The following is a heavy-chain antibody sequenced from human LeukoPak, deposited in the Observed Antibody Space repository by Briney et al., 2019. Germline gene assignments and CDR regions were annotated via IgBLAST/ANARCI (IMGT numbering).Heavy chain of an antibody. CDR1: GGSFSGYY. Sequence: SETLSLTCAVYGGSFSGYYWSWIRQPPGKGLEWIGEINHSGSTNYNPAPKSRVTISVATSKNQFYLKLRSVTAADTAVYYCARGGYSSSWYRSYNWFDPWGQGTMVTVSS. V-gene: IGHV4-34*01. CDR2: INHSGST. J-gene: IGHJ5*02. CDR3: ARGGYSSSWYRSYNWFDP. D-gene: IGHD6-13*01.